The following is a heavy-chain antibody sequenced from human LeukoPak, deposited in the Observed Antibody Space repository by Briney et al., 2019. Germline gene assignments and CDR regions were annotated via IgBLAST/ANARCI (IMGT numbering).Heavy chain of an antibody. CDR2: IYPGDSDT. D-gene: IGHD4-11*01. CDR1: GYSFTSYW. Sequence: GESLKISRKGSGYSFTSYWIGWARQMAGKGLEWMGIIYPGDSDTRYSRSFQGQVTISADKSINTAYLQWSSLKSSDTAMYDFARGAYSNWFDPWAKETRVTVSS. CDR3: ARGAYSNWFDP. J-gene: IGHJ5*02. V-gene: IGHV5-51*01.